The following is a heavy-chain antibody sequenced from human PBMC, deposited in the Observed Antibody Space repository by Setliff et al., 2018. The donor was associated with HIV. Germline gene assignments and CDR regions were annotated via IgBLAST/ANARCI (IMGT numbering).Heavy chain of an antibody. CDR2: TYHRGGT. Sequence: PSETLSLTCSVSGSSISSNSYWWAWIRQPPGKGLEYIGTTYHRGGTFNNPSLKSRVVMSVDTSKNQFSLKLTSVTAADTATYYCARDTGVNVAPDGRGYHTFDFWGRGTMVTVSS. D-gene: IGHD2-8*02. CDR1: GSSISSNSY. CDR3: ARDTGVNVAPDGRGYHTFDF. V-gene: IGHV4-38-2*02. J-gene: IGHJ3*01.